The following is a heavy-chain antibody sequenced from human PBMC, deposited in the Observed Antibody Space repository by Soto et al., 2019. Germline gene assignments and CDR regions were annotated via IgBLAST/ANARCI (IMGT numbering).Heavy chain of an antibody. J-gene: IGHJ4*02. CDR3: ARWAASVTTFDY. Sequence: AASVKVSCKASGYTFTGDAMHWVRQAPGQRLEWMGWINAGNGNTKYSQKFQGRVTITRDTSASTAYMELSSLRSEDTAVYYCARWAASVTTFDYWGQGTLVTVSS. CDR1: GYTFTGDA. V-gene: IGHV1-3*01. CDR2: INAGNGNT. D-gene: IGHD4-17*01.